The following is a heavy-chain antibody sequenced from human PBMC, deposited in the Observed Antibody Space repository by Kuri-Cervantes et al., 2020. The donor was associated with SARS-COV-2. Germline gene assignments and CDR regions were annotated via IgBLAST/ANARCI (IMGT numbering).Heavy chain of an antibody. Sequence: SETLSLTCTVSGGSISSSSYYWGWIRQPPGKWLEWIGSIYYSGSTYYNPTLKSRVTISVYFSINQFSLKLSSVTAADTAVYYCARHIPHIVVVPAAINNWFDPWGQGTLVTVSS. J-gene: IGHJ5*02. CDR1: GGSISSSSYY. V-gene: IGHV4-39*01. D-gene: IGHD2-2*01. CDR3: ARHIPHIVVVPAAINNWFDP. CDR2: IYYSGST.